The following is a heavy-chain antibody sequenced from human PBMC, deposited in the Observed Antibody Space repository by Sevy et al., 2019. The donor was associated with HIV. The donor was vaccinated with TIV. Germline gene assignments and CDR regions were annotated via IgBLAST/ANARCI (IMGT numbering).Heavy chain of an antibody. D-gene: IGHD6-13*01. Sequence: GGSLRLSCAASGFSLNSYWMSWVRQAPGKGLEWVANIKQDGSVKYYVDSVKGRVTISRDNARNLLYLQMNSLRAEDTALYYCVRAIAADGSFWGQGTLVTVSS. CDR1: GFSLNSYW. V-gene: IGHV3-7*01. CDR3: VRAIAADGSF. CDR2: IKQDGSVK. J-gene: IGHJ4*02.